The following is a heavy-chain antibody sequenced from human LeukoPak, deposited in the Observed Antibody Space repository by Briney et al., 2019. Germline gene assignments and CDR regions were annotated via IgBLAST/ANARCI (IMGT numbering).Heavy chain of an antibody. Sequence: PGGSLRLSCAASGFTFSDYYMSWIRQAPGKGLEWVSYISSSGYTIYYADSVKGRFTISRDNAKNSLYLQMNSLRAEDTAVYYCARSKVDTPNLDYWGQGTLVTVSS. J-gene: IGHJ4*02. V-gene: IGHV3-11*01. D-gene: IGHD5-18*01. CDR1: GFTFSDYY. CDR2: ISSSGYTI. CDR3: ARSKVDTPNLDY.